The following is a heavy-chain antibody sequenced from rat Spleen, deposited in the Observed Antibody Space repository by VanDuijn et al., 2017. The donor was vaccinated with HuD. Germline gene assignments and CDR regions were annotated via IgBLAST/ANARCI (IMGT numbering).Heavy chain of an antibody. CDR2: LSYDGTTT. J-gene: IGHJ2*01. D-gene: IGHD1-4*01. Sequence: EVQLVESGGGLVQPGRSLILSCAASGFTFSNYGMAWVRQAPTKGLEWVATLSYDGTTTYYRDSVKGRFTISRDVAKSTLLLQMDSLRSEDTATYYCARRHFGYTDYFDYWGQGVMVTVSS. CDR3: ARRHFGYTDYFDY. V-gene: IGHV5-29*01. CDR1: GFTFSNYG.